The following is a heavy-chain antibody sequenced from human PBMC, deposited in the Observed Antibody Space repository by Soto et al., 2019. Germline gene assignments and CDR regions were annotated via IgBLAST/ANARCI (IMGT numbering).Heavy chain of an antibody. V-gene: IGHV1-69*13. CDR2: IIPIFGTA. CDR3: ARDGELTTVTTGYLGPPLIYYGMDV. Sequence: SVKVSCKASGGTFSSYAISWVRQAPGQGLEWMGGIIPIFGTANYAQKFQGRVTITADESTSTAYMELSSLRSEDTAVYYCARDGELTTVTTGYLGPPLIYYGMDVWGQGTTVTVSS. J-gene: IGHJ6*02. CDR1: GGTFSSYA. D-gene: IGHD4-17*01.